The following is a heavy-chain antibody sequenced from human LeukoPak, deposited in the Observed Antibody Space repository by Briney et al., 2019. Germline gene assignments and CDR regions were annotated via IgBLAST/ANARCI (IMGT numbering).Heavy chain of an antibody. Sequence: ASVKVSCKASGYTFTAYYMHWVRQAPGQGLEWMGWINPNSGGSDYAQKFQGRVTMTRDTSISTAYMELSSLRSDDTAVYYRARSDSSGWLDYWGQGTLVTVSS. J-gene: IGHJ4*02. CDR1: GYTFTAYY. CDR2: INPNSGGS. V-gene: IGHV1-2*02. D-gene: IGHD6-19*01. CDR3: ARSDSSGWLDY.